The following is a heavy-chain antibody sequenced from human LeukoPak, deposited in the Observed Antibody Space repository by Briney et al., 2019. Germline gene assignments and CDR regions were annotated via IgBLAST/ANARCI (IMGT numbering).Heavy chain of an antibody. CDR3: ARDGGSSGWTYYYYYGMDV. CDR2: ISAYNGNT. V-gene: IGHV1-18*01. Sequence: ASVKVSCKASGYTFTSYGISWVRQAPGQGLEWMGWISAYNGNTNYAQKLQGRVTMTTDTSTSTAYMELRSLRSDDTAVYYCARDGGSSGWTYYYYYGMDVWGQGTTVTVSS. J-gene: IGHJ6*02. D-gene: IGHD6-19*01. CDR1: GYTFTSYG.